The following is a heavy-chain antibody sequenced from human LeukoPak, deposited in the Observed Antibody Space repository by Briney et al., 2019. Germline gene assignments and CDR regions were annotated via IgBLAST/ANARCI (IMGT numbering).Heavy chain of an antibody. CDR1: GSAFASYA. D-gene: IGHD5-12*01. CDR3: AKDLWSATIFDY. J-gene: IGHJ4*02. CDR2: ISGTGGST. Sequence: GGSLRLSCAASGSAFASYAMNWVRQSPERGLEWVAAISGTGGSTSYADSLKGRFTISRDDSKNTVYLRMNSLRAEDTAVYYCAKDLWSATIFDYWGQGTLVTVSS. V-gene: IGHV3-23*01.